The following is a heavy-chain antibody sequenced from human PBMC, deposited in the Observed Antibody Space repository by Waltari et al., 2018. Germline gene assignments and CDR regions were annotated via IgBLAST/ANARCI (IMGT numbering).Heavy chain of an antibody. D-gene: IGHD1-20*01. CDR3: AKPFYNWDDPLHS. CDR2: ISVMDAT. V-gene: IGHV3-23*01. Sequence: EVQLLESGGGLIQPGGSLRLSCQASGLTSFTHAINWVRQAPGKGLGWCYLISVMDATYYADSVKGRFTVSRDYSDNTIHLQMDSLRAEDTAVYFCAKPFYNWDDPLHSWGQGAPVIVSS. CDR1: GLTSFTHA. J-gene: IGHJ1*01.